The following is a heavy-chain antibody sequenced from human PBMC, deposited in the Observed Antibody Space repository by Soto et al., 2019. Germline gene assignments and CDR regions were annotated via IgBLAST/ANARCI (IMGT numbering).Heavy chain of an antibody. J-gene: IGHJ4*02. Sequence: GGSPRLSCAASGVPFSSYAMSWVRQDPGKGLEWVSAISGSGGSTYYADSVKGRFTISRDNSKNTLYLQMNSLRAEDTAVYYCAKDHYYDSSGYYPLSRYFDYWGQGTLVTVSS. V-gene: IGHV3-23*01. CDR2: ISGSGGST. CDR3: AKDHYYDSSGYYPLSRYFDY. CDR1: GVPFSSYA. D-gene: IGHD3-22*01.